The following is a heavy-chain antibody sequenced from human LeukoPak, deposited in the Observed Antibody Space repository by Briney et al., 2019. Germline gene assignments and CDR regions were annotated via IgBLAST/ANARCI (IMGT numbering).Heavy chain of an antibody. J-gene: IGHJ6*03. Sequence: GGSLRLACAASGFTFTSFGMSWVRQARGRGLEWVSTISGSGGSTYYADSVKGRFTISRDNSKNTLYLQMNTLRAEDTAVYYCAKASRFGYSYGPREYFYYMDVWGKGTTVTISS. CDR2: ISGSGGST. D-gene: IGHD5-18*01. V-gene: IGHV3-23*01. CDR1: GFTFTSFG. CDR3: AKASRFGYSYGPREYFYYMDV.